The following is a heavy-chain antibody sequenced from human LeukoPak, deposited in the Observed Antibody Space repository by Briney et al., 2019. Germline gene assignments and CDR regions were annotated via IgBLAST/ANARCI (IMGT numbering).Heavy chain of an antibody. Sequence: ASVKVSCKASGYTFTSYGISWVRQAPGQGLEWMGWISAYNGNTNYAQKLQGRVTMTTDTSTSTAYMEPRSLRSDDTAVYYCARDGWNVVVPAAIDAFDIWGQGTMVTVSS. CDR1: GYTFTSYG. D-gene: IGHD2-2*01. V-gene: IGHV1-18*01. J-gene: IGHJ3*02. CDR2: ISAYNGNT. CDR3: ARDGWNVVVPAAIDAFDI.